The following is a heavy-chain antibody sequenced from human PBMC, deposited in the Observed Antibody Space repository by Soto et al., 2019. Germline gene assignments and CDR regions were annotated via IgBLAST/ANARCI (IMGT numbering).Heavy chain of an antibody. CDR3: ARHSCCSTPNYYYGMDV. J-gene: IGHJ6*02. Sequence: ASVKVSCKASGGTFSSYAISWVRQAPGQGLEWMGGIIPIFGTANYAQKFQGRVTITADESTSTAYMELSSLRSEDTAVYYCARHSCCSTPNYYYGMDVWGQGTMVTVSS. CDR1: GGTFSSYA. V-gene: IGHV1-69*13. D-gene: IGHD2-15*01. CDR2: IIPIFGTA.